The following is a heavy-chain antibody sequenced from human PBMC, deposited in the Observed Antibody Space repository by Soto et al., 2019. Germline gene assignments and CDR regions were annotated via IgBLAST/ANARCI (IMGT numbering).Heavy chain of an antibody. Sequence: EVQLLESGGGLVQPGGSLRLSCAASGFTFSLYAMTWVRQAPGKGLEWVSVMSGSGVNTYYADSVKGRFTVSRDNSKNTLSLQMSSLGVEDTAVYYCAKSVGGTNYSYAMDVWGRGTTVTVSS. CDR1: GFTFSLYA. J-gene: IGHJ6*02. CDR2: MSGSGVNT. CDR3: AKSVGGTNYSYAMDV. V-gene: IGHV3-23*01. D-gene: IGHD2-15*01.